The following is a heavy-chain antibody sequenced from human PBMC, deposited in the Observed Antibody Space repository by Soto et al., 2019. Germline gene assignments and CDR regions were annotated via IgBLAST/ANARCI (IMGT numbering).Heavy chain of an antibody. Sequence: PGWSLRLSCAASGFTFSSYAMSWVRQAPGKGLEWVSAISGSGGSTYYADSVKGRFTISRDNSKNTLYLQMNSLRAEDTAVYYCAKDFADFWSFDAFDIWGQGTMVTVSS. CDR1: GFTFSSYA. CDR3: AKDFADFWSFDAFDI. D-gene: IGHD3-3*01. V-gene: IGHV3-23*01. CDR2: ISGSGGST. J-gene: IGHJ3*02.